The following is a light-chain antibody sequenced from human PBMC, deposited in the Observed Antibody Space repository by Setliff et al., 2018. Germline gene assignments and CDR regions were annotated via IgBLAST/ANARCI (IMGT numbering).Light chain of an antibody. CDR2: WNS. J-gene: IGLJ3*02. Sequence: QSVLTQPPSASGTSGQRVTIACSGSSSNIGNNYVYWHQQVPGTAPKLLIYWNSQRPSGVPDRFSASKSGTSASLTISGLQAEDEADYYCSSYTSSSHPVFGGGTKVTVL. V-gene: IGLV1-47*01. CDR1: SSNIGNNY. CDR3: SSYTSSSHPV.